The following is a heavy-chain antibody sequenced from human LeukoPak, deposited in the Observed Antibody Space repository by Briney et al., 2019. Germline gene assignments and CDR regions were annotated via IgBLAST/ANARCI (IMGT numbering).Heavy chain of an antibody. D-gene: IGHD5-12*01. J-gene: IGHJ4*02. CDR1: GFTFSNAW. V-gene: IGHV3-15*01. CDR3: TKGGLPIDY. Sequence: GGSLRLSCAASGFTFSNAWMSWVRQAPGKGLEWVGRIKSKTDGRTTDYAAPVKGRFTISRDDSKNTLYLQMNSLKTEDTAVYYCTKGGLPIDYWGQGTLVTVSS. CDR2: IKSKTDGRTT.